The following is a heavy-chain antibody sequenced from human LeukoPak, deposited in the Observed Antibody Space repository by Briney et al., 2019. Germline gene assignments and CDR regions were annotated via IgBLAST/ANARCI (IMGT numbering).Heavy chain of an antibody. CDR2: ISSSISVI. CDR3: ARDQYSGHWYYALDI. CDR1: GFTFSSYS. Sequence: PGGSLRLSCAASGFTFSSYSMNWVRQAPGKGLEWVSYISSSISVIYYADSVQGRFTISRDNAKNSLYLQMNSLRDEDTAVYYCARDQYSGHWYYALDISGQGTMVTVSS. D-gene: IGHD6-19*01. V-gene: IGHV3-48*02. J-gene: IGHJ3*02.